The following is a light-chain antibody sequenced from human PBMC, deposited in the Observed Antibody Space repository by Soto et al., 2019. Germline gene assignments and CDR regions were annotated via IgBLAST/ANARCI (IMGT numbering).Light chain of an antibody. V-gene: IGKV3-20*01. CDR3: QQYGGSPRVT. CDR1: QSVSSNY. CDR2: GAS. Sequence: EIVLTQSPGTLSLSPGERATLSCRASQSVSSNYLAWYQQKPGQAPRLLIYGASSRATGIPDRFSGSGSGTDFTITIIRLEPEGFAVYYCQQYGGSPRVTFGGGTQVEIK. J-gene: IGKJ4*01.